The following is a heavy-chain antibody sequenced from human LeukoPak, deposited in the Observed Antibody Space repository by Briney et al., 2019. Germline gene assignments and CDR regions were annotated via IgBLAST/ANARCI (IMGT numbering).Heavy chain of an antibody. Sequence: GGSLRLSCAASGFTVSSNYMSWVRQAPGKGLEWVSVIYSGGSTYYADSVKGRFTISRDNSKNTLYLQMNSLRAEDTAVYYCARHVSSGWYMDYWGQGTLVTVSS. CDR2: IYSGGST. J-gene: IGHJ4*02. CDR1: GFTVSSNY. CDR3: ARHVSSGWYMDY. V-gene: IGHV3-66*04. D-gene: IGHD6-19*01.